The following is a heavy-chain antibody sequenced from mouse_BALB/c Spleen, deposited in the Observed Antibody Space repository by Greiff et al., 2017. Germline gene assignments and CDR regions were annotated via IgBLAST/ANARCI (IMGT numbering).Heavy chain of an antibody. CDR2: ISSGSSTI. D-gene: IGHD1-1*01. CDR3: ARSTTVVPYYFDY. Sequence: EVQLVESGGGLVQPGGSRKLSCAASGFTFSSFGMHWVRQAPEKGLEWVAYISSGSSTIYYADTVKGRFTISRDNPKNTLFLQMTSLRSEDTAMYYCARSTTVVPYYFDYWGQGTTLTVSS. CDR1: GFTFSSFG. J-gene: IGHJ2*01. V-gene: IGHV5-17*02.